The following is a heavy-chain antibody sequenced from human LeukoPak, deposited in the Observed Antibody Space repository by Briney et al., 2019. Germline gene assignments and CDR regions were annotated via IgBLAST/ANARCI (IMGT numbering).Heavy chain of an antibody. CDR2: IYFSGSN. V-gene: IGHV4-39*01. D-gene: IGHD3-9*01. CDR3: ARQGYDMSWFDP. J-gene: IGHJ5*02. CDR1: GDSISSTSHY. Sequence: SETLSLTCTVSGDSISSTSHYWGWIRQPPGKGLEWIGCIYFSGSNYYNPSLKSRLTISVDTPKNQFSLKLSSVTAADTAVYYCARQGYDMSWFDPWGQGTLVTVSS.